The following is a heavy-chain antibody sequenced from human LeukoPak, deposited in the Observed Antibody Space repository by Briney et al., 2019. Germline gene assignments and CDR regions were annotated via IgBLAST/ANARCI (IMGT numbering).Heavy chain of an antibody. CDR3: ARERGPALDY. Sequence: SETLSLTCTVSGGSISSYYWSWIRQPPGKGLEWIGYIYYSGSTYYNPSLKSRLTMSIDTSKNQFSLRLSSVTAADTALYYCARERGPALDYWGQGTLVTVSS. CDR1: GGSISSYY. CDR2: IYYSGST. D-gene: IGHD2-2*01. J-gene: IGHJ4*02. V-gene: IGHV4-59*12.